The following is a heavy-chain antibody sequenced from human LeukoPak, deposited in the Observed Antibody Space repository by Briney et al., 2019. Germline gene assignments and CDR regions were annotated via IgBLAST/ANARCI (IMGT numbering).Heavy chain of an antibody. D-gene: IGHD6-13*01. J-gene: IGHJ4*02. CDR3: ARGQAGTRFDY. CDR1: GYTFTGCY. Sequence: GASVKVSCKASGYTFTGCYIDWVRQAPGQGLEWMGWIDPNSGGTNYAQKFQGRVTMIRDTSISTAYMELSALRSDDTAVYYCARGQAGTRFDYWGQGALVTVSS. V-gene: IGHV1-2*02. CDR2: IDPNSGGT.